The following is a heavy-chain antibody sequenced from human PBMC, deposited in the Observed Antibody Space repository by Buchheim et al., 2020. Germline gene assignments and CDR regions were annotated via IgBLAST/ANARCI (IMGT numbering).Heavy chain of an antibody. V-gene: IGHV3-23*01. CDR1: GFTFSGYA. Sequence: EVLLLESGGNLVQPGGSLRLSCAASGFTFSGYAMTWVRQAPGKGLEWVSIIYYGGGRTVYADSVKGRVTISRDDSKNTLYQQMNSLRAEDTALYYCAKPTVGTTKSFDSWGQGTL. CDR2: IYYGGGRT. CDR3: AKPTVGTTKSFDS. D-gene: IGHD4-23*01. J-gene: IGHJ4*02.